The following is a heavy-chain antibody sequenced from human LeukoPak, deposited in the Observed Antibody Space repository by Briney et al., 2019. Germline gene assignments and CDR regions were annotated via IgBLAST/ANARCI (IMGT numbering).Heavy chain of an antibody. D-gene: IGHD3-22*01. CDR3: AKGRYYDSSGYNFDY. CDR2: ISWNSGSI. J-gene: IGHJ4*02. Sequence: GGSLRLSCAASGFTFSSYAMSWVRQAPGKGLEWVSGISWNSGSIGYADSVKGRFTISRDNAKNSLYLQMNSLRAEDTALYYCAKGRYYDSSGYNFDYWGQGTLVTVSS. CDR1: GFTFSSYA. V-gene: IGHV3-9*01.